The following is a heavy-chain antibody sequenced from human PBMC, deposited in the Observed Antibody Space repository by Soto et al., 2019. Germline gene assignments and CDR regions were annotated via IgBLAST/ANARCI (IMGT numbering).Heavy chain of an antibody. J-gene: IGHJ6*02. CDR3: ASDCSSTSCYADLDYYYYGMDV. CDR1: GYTFTTFA. CDR2: INADNGNT. D-gene: IGHD2-2*01. V-gene: IGHV1-3*01. Sequence: ASVKVSCKASGYTFTTFAMHWVRQAPGQRLEWMGWINADNGNTNYAQKLQGRVTMTTDTSTSTAYMELRSLRSDDTAVYYCASDCSSTSCYADLDYYYYGMDVWGQGTTVTVSS.